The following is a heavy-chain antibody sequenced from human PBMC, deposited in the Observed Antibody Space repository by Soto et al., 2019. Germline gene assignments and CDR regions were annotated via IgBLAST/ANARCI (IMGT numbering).Heavy chain of an antibody. Sequence: PGGSLRLSCAASGFTFSSYAMDWVRQAPGKGLEWVAVISYDGSNKYYADSVKGRFTISRDNSKNTLYLQMNSLRAEDTAVYYCARVLAAHLPQYYYYGMEVWGQGTTVTVSS. CDR3: ARVLAAHLPQYYYYGMEV. V-gene: IGHV3-30-3*01. D-gene: IGHD6-6*01. J-gene: IGHJ6*02. CDR1: GFTFSSYA. CDR2: ISYDGSNK.